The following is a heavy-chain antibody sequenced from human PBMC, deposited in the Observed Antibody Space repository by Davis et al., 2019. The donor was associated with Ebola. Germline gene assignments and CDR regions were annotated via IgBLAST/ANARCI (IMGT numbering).Heavy chain of an antibody. CDR1: GYAFTSYY. J-gene: IGHJ4*02. Sequence: ASVKVSCKASGYAFTSYYMHWVRQAPGQGLEWMGWISAYNGNTNYAQKLQGRVTMTTDTSTSTAYMELRSLRSDDTAVYYCARVSYDFWSGYDYWGQGTLVTVSS. D-gene: IGHD3-3*01. CDR2: ISAYNGNT. CDR3: ARVSYDFWSGYDY. V-gene: IGHV1-18*04.